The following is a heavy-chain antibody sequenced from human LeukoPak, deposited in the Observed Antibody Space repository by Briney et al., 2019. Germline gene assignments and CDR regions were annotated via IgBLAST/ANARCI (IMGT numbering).Heavy chain of an antibody. Sequence: SETLSLTCTVSGGSISSYYWSWIRQPPGKGLEWIGYIYYSGSTNYKPSLKSRVTISVDTSKNQFSLKLSSVTAADTAVYYCARQKRLVIDYWGQGTLVTVSS. CDR2: IYYSGST. D-gene: IGHD3-9*01. J-gene: IGHJ4*02. V-gene: IGHV4-59*08. CDR1: GGSISSYY. CDR3: ARQKRLVIDY.